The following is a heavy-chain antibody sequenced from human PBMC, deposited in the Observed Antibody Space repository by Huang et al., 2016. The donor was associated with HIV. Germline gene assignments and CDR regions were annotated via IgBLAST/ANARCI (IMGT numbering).Heavy chain of an antibody. CDR2: ISYDGRNK. CDR3: ARSAVPGDGDWFDP. D-gene: IGHD6-19*01. J-gene: IGHJ5*02. CDR1: GFTFTNYA. V-gene: IGHV3-30*04. Sequence: QVQLVESGGGLVQPGRSLRLSCAASGFTFTNYAIHWVRQAPGKGVEWVSFISYDGRNKCDADSVKGRFTISRDNAKSTLYLLMNSLRVDDTALYYCARSAVPGDGDWFDPWGQGTLVTVSS.